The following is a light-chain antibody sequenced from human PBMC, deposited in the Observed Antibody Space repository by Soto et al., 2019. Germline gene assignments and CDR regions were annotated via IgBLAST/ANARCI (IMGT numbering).Light chain of an antibody. V-gene: IGLV2-8*01. CDR2: EVT. J-gene: IGLJ1*01. Sequence: QSALTQPPSASGSPGQSVTISCTGTSSDVGGYNYVSWYQQHPGKAPKLIIYEVTKRPSGVPDRFSGSKSGNTAFMTVSGLQAEDEADYYCTSFAGRIIPFGTGTQLTVL. CDR1: SSDVGGYNY. CDR3: TSFAGRIIP.